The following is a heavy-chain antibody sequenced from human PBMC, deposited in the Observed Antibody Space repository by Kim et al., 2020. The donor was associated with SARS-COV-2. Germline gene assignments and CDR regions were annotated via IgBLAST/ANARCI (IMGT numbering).Heavy chain of an antibody. J-gene: IGHJ4*02. V-gene: IGHV4-30-2*01. CDR3: ARVQEGPVTALFDY. D-gene: IGHD2-21*02. CDR2: IYHSGNI. CDR1: GGSISSGGNF. Sequence: SETLSLTCAVSGGSISSGGNFWSWIRQPPGKGLEWIGYIYHSGNIYYNPSLESRVTISVDRSKNQFSLKLSSVTAADTAVYYCARVQEGPVTALFDYWGQGTLFTVSS.